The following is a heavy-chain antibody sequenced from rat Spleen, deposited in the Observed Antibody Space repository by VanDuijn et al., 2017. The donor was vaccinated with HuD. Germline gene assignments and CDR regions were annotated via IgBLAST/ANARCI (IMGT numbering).Heavy chain of an antibody. Sequence: EVQLVESGGGLVQPGRSMKLSCAASGFTFSNYYMAWVRQAPTKGLEWVASISTGGGNTYYRDSVKGRFTISRDNAKSTLYLQMDSLRSEDTATYYCARGEGIPWGQGVMVTVSS. CDR1: GFTFSNYY. CDR2: ISTGGGNT. V-gene: IGHV5-25*01. D-gene: IGHD1-11*01. J-gene: IGHJ2*01. CDR3: ARGEGIP.